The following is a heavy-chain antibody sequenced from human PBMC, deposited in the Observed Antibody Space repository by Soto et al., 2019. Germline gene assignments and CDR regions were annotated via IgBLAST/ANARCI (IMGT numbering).Heavy chain of an antibody. V-gene: IGHV3-23*01. CDR1: GFTFSSHA. Sequence: EVQLLESGGGLVQPGGSLRLSCTASGFTFSSHAMTWVRHAPGKGLEWVSGLSDSGGSTYYADSVKGRFTISRDNSMNTLYLQMNTLRAEDTAVYYCAKVSSSWYAGFFDLWGQGTLVTVSS. CDR2: LSDSGGST. J-gene: IGHJ4*02. D-gene: IGHD6-13*01. CDR3: AKVSSSWYAGFFDL.